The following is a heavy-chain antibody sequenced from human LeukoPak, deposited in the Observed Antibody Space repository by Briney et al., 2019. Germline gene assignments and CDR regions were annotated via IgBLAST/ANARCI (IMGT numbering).Heavy chain of an antibody. CDR2: IRSDGTNK. V-gene: IGHV3-30*02. CDR3: ARSYGTYYYGMDV. J-gene: IGHJ6*02. Sequence: GGSLRLSCAASGFTFSSYGMHWVRQAPGKGLEWVAFIRSDGTNKYYADSLKGRFIISRDNSKNTLYLQTSSLRAEDTAVYYCARSYGTYYYGMDVWGQGTTVTVSS. D-gene: IGHD1-26*01. CDR1: GFTFSSYG.